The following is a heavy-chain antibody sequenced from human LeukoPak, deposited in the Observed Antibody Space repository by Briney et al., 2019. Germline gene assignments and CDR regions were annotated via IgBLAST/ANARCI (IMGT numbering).Heavy chain of an antibody. D-gene: IGHD3-3*01. CDR3: VTTFTIFGVVSTIE. J-gene: IGHJ4*02. CDR2: INLSGDNRGDNT. V-gene: IGHV3-23*01. Sequence: PGGSLRLSCAAFGFTFKIYTMNWVRQAPGKGLEWVSGINLSGDNRGDNTYYADSVRGRFSISRDSSQNTVFLQMNSLRVEDTAAYYCVTTFTIFGVVSTIEWGQGTLVTVSS. CDR1: GFTFKIYT.